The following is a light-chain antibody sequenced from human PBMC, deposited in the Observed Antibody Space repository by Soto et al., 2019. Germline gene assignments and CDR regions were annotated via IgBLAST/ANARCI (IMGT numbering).Light chain of an antibody. CDR3: QQYNSYSEA. Sequence: DIQVTKPPATLSGSVGDRVTITCGASQTISSWLAWYQQKPGKAPKLLIYKASTLKSGVPSRFSGSGSGTEFTLTISSLQPDDFATYYCQQYNSYSEAFGQGTKVDI. CDR2: KAS. CDR1: QTISSW. V-gene: IGKV1-5*03. J-gene: IGKJ1*01.